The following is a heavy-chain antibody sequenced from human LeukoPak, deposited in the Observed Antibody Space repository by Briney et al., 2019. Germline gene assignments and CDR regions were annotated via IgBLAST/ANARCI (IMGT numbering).Heavy chain of an antibody. CDR2: IYTSGST. D-gene: IGHD5-18*01. CDR1: GGSISSYY. J-gene: IGHJ3*02. CDR3: ARVGYSYGPGAFDI. V-gene: IGHV4-4*07. Sequence: PAETLSLTCTVSGGSISSYYWSWIRQPAGKGLEWIGRIYTSGSTNYNPSLKSRVTMSVGTSKNQFSLKLSSVTAADTAVYYCARVGYSYGPGAFDIWGQGTMVTVSS.